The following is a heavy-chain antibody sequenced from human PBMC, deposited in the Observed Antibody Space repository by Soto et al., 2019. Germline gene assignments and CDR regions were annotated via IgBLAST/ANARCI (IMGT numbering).Heavy chain of an antibody. V-gene: IGHV4-30-2*01. D-gene: IGHD2-2*01. CDR1: GGSISSGGYS. CDR3: ARVPDR. CDR2: IYHSGST. J-gene: IGHJ5*02. Sequence: PSETMSLTCAVSGGSISSGGYSWSWIRQPPGKGLEWIGYIYHSGSTYYNPSLKSRVTISVDRSKNQFSLKLSSVTAADTAVYYCARVPDRWGQGTLVTV.